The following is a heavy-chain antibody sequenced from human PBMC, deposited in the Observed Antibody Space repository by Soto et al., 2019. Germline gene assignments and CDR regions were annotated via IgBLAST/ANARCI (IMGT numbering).Heavy chain of an antibody. Sequence: QVQLVQSGAEVKKPGASVKVSCRASGYTFTAYYMHWVRQAPGQGFEWMGWVNPNSGATSYAQKFQGRVTMTRDTSVSTAYMELTSLGSDDTAVYYCMKEHRFCSGGSCSIDYWGQGTLVTVSS. CDR2: VNPNSGAT. J-gene: IGHJ4*02. D-gene: IGHD2-15*01. CDR1: GYTFTAYY. CDR3: MKEHRFCSGGSCSIDY. V-gene: IGHV1-2*02.